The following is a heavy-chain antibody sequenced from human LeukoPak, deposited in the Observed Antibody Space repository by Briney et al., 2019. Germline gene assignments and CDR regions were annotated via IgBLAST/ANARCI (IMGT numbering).Heavy chain of an antibody. V-gene: IGHV3-33*01. CDR3: ARGRGFSGSLDY. Sequence: PGGSLRLSCAASGFTFSSYGMRWVRQAPGKGLEWVAVIWYDGSNKYYADSVKGRITISRDNSKNTLYLQMNSLRAEDTAVYYCARGRGFSGSLDYWGQGTLVTVSP. CDR2: IWYDGSNK. CDR1: GFTFSSYG. J-gene: IGHJ4*02. D-gene: IGHD1-26*01.